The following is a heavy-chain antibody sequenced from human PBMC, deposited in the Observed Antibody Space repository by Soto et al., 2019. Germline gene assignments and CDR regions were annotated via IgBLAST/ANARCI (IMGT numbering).Heavy chain of an antibody. CDR2: IYSGGYT. Sequence: EVQLVESGGGLIQPGGSLRLSCAVSGFTVSNNYMSWVRQAPGKGLEGVSVIYSGGYTAYGDSVKGRFTISRDNSNNTLYPPRNSLGADDAAVFFRGYHPGGGGYWGQGTLVTVSS. CDR3: GYHPGGGGY. D-gene: IGHD6-13*01. V-gene: IGHV3-53*01. CDR1: GFTVSNNY. J-gene: IGHJ4*02.